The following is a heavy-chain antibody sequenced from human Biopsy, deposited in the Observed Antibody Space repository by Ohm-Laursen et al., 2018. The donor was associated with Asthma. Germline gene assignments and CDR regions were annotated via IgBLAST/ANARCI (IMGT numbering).Heavy chain of an antibody. CDR1: GFAVSRDH. V-gene: IGHV3-53*01. D-gene: IGHD3-22*01. CDR3: ARGDSSNWSHYYFDY. CDR2: IYSGGTS. Sequence: LSLTCVASGFAVSRDHMFWVRQAPGKGLEWVSVIYSGGTSHTADSVRGRFTISRDYSKSTLYLQMHSLRAEDTAVYYCARGDSSNWSHYYFDYWGQGTLVNVSS. J-gene: IGHJ4*02.